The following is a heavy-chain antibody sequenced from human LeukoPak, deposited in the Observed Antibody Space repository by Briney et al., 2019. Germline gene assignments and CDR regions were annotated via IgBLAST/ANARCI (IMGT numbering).Heavy chain of an antibody. V-gene: IGHV4-59*01. Sequence: TPSEALSLTCTVSGGSISPYYWSWIRQPPGKGLEWIGFIYYSGSTNYNPSLKSGVTISVDTSKNQFSLKLSSVTAADTAVYYCARDYDTTSDKGGFDSWGQGTLATVSS. CDR3: ARDYDTTSDKGGFDS. D-gene: IGHD1-1*01. J-gene: IGHJ4*02. CDR1: GGSISPYY. CDR2: IYYSGST.